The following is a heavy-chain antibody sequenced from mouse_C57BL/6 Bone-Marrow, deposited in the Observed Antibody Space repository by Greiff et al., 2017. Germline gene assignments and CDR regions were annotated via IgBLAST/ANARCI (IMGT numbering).Heavy chain of an antibody. Sequence: EVKLMESGGGLVKPGGSLKLSCAASGFTFSSYAMSWVRQTPEKRLEWVATISDGGSYTYYPDNVKGRFTISRDNAKNNLYLQMSHLKSEDTAMYYCARAAYWSQGTLVTVSA. CDR3: ARAAY. CDR2: ISDGGSYT. CDR1: GFTFSSYA. V-gene: IGHV5-4*03. J-gene: IGHJ3*01.